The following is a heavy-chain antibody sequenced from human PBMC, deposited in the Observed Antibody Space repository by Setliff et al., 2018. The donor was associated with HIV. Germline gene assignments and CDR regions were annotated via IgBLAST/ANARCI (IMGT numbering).Heavy chain of an antibody. V-gene: IGHV1-2*04. CDR2: INSATGGT. CDR3: ARDYLHVFDI. Sequence: ASVKVSCKASGYTFTDNYIHWVRQAPGQGLEWMAWINSATGGTNYAQNFQGWVTVTRDTSINTVSMELSSLKSGDTAVYYCARDYLHVFDIWGQGTKVTVSS. J-gene: IGHJ3*02. CDR1: GYTFTDNY.